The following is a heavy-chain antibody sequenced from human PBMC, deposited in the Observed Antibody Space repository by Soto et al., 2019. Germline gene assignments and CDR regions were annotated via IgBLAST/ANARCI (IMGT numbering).Heavy chain of an antibody. CDR2: IDQHETEM. D-gene: IGHD1-26*01. J-gene: IGHJ4*02. CDR3: ARGGTNYFDY. Sequence: GGSLRLSCAASGFTFMTYWMSSVRLAPGKGLEWVANIDQHETEMYYVDSVKGRFTISRDNTKNSLSLQMNSLRAEDTAVYYCARGGTNYFDYWGQGTLVTVSS. V-gene: IGHV3-7*03. CDR1: GFTFMTYW.